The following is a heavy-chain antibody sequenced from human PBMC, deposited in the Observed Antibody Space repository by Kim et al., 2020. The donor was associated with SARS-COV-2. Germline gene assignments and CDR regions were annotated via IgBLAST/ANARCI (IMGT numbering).Heavy chain of an antibody. J-gene: IGHJ4*02. V-gene: IGHV3-23*01. D-gene: IGHD1-26*01. CDR3: AKRGATAWYFFDH. Sequence: YADAVKGRFTISRDTSKSTMYLKMNSVRAEDTAIYYCAKRGATAWYFFDHWGQGTLVTVSS.